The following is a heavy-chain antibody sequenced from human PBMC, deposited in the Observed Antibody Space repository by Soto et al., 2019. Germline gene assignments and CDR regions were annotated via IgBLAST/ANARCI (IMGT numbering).Heavy chain of an antibody. CDR1: GGTFSSYA. V-gene: IGHV1-69*13. J-gene: IGHJ6*02. CDR3: ARSYCSSTSCYTWWYYGMDV. Sequence: TVKVSCKASGGTFSSYAISWVRQAPGQGLEWMGGIIPIFGTANYAQKLQGRVTITADESTSTAYMELSSLRSEDTAVYYCARSYCSSTSCYTWWYYGMDVWGQGTTVTVSS. D-gene: IGHD2-2*02. CDR2: IIPIFGTA.